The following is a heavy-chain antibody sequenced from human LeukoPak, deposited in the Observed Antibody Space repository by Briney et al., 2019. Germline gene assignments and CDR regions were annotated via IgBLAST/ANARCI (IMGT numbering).Heavy chain of an antibody. V-gene: IGHV1-46*01. CDR3: ARDFHIFDY. CDR2: INSSGGTT. J-gene: IGHJ4*02. D-gene: IGHD2/OR15-2a*01. CDR1: GYTFTGYY. Sequence: ASVKVSCNASGYTFTGYYMHWVRHPPGQGLEWMGIINSSGGTTSYAQKFQGRVTMTRDTSTSTVYMELSGLRSEDTAVYYCARDFHIFDYWGQGTLVTVSS.